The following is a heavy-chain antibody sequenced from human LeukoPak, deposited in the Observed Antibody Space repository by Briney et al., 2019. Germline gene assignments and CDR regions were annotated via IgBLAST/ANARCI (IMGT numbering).Heavy chain of an antibody. Sequence: PGGSLRLSCAASGFTFSSYGMRWVRQAPGKGLAWVAVISYDGSNKYYADSVKGRFTISRDNSKNTLYLQMNSLRAEDTAVYYCARSGGSFYYYGMDVWGQGTTVTVSS. CDR1: GFTFSSYG. J-gene: IGHJ6*02. CDR3: ARSGGSFYYYGMDV. D-gene: IGHD2-15*01. V-gene: IGHV3-30*03. CDR2: ISYDGSNK.